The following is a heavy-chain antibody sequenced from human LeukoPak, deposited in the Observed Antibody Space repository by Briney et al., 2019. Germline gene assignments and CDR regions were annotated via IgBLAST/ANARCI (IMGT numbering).Heavy chain of an antibody. Sequence: SETLSLTCAVYGGSFSGYYWSWIRQPPGKGLEWIGEINHSGSTNYNPSLKSRVTISVDTSKNQFSLKLSSVAAADTAVYYCARHPIKVAGYSSGCFDYWGQGTLVTVSS. CDR1: GGSFSGYY. V-gene: IGHV4-34*01. D-gene: IGHD6-19*01. CDR3: ARHPIKVAGYSSGCFDY. CDR2: INHSGST. J-gene: IGHJ4*02.